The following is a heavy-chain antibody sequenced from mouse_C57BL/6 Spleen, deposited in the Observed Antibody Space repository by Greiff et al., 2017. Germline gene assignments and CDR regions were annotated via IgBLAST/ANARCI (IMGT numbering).Heavy chain of an antibody. CDR1: GYTFTSYW. Sequence: VQLQQPGAELVRPGSSVKLSCKASGYTFTSYWMHWVKQRPIQGLEWIGNIDPSDSETHYNQKFKDKATLTVDKSSSTAYMQLGSLTSEDSAVYYCARGGTTPYYAMDYWGQGTSVTVSS. CDR3: ARGGTTPYYAMDY. V-gene: IGHV1-52*01. J-gene: IGHJ4*01. CDR2: IDPSDSET. D-gene: IGHD2-12*01.